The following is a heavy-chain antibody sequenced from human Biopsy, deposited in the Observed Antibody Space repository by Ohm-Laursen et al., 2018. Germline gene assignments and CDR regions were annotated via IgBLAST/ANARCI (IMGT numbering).Heavy chain of an antibody. Sequence: SDTLSLTCVVSGESFNGYYWSWIRQTPGKGLEWIGEINHSGRTNYNQSLKSRVTISVDTSKNQFSLKVRSVTAADTAVYYCVRGVDYYDPYHYYALDVWGQGTTVTVSS. D-gene: IGHD3-22*01. V-gene: IGHV4-34*01. CDR2: INHSGRT. CDR1: GESFNGYY. CDR3: VRGVDYYDPYHYYALDV. J-gene: IGHJ6*02.